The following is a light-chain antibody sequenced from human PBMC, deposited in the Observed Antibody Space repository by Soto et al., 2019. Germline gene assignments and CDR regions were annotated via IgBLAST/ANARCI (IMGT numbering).Light chain of an antibody. CDR2: GAS. CDR3: HQFGCSPPAFT. J-gene: IGKJ2*01. V-gene: IGKV3-20*01. CDR1: QSVSTRY. Sequence: ESMLTQSPGTLSLSPGERATLSCRASQSVSTRYLAWYQQKPGQAPRLLIYGASIRATGIPDRFSGSGSGTDVTLTISRLEPEDFAVYYCHQFGCSPPAFTFGQGTKLEI.